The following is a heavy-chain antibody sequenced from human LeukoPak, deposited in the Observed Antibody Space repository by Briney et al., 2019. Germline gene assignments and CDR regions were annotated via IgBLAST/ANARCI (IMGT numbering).Heavy chain of an antibody. D-gene: IGHD3-10*01. V-gene: IGHV4-59*01. J-gene: IGHJ4*02. CDR1: GGSISSYY. CDR3: AGGEGVDY. Sequence: SETLSLTCTVSGGSISSYYWSWIRQPPGKGLEWIGYIYHSGSTNYNPSLKSRVTISVDTSKNQFSLKLSSVTAADTAVYYCAGGEGVDYWGQGTLVTVSS. CDR2: IYHSGST.